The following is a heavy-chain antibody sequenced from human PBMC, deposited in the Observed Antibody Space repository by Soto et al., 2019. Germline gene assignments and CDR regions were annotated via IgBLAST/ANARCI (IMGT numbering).Heavy chain of an antibody. V-gene: IGHV4-39*01. J-gene: IGHJ4*02. CDR3: VSQRTTVPTQAYFDY. D-gene: IGHD4-17*01. CDR2: VYYRGRS. CDR1: GGSVTNSSYY. Sequence: SETLSLTCTVSGGSVTNSSYYWGWIRQSPGKGLEWIGSVYYRGRSYSKSSVKSRVTISVDTSRNRFSLSLNSATASDTAVYFCVSQRTTVPTQAYFDYWGPGALVTVSS.